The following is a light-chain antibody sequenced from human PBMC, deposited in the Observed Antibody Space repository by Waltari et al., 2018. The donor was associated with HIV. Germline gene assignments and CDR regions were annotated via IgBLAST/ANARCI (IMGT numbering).Light chain of an antibody. Sequence: SYELTQPPSVSVSPGQTARITFSGDTLPKQYAFWYQQKPGQAPVLVMYKDSERPSGIPERFSGSSSGTQVTLTVSGVQAEDEAAYYCQSTDSSGTYVIFGGGTKLTVL. CDR2: KDS. J-gene: IGLJ2*01. CDR1: TLPKQY. CDR3: QSTDSSGTYVI. V-gene: IGLV3-25*03.